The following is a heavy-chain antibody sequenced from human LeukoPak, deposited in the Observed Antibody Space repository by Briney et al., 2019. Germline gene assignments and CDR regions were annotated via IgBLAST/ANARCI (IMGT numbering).Heavy chain of an antibody. V-gene: IGHV3-23*01. D-gene: IGHD4-17*01. CDR3: AKDLTTVTTGDY. CDR1: GFTFSNFA. Sequence: GGSLRLSCAASGFTFSNFAMSWVRRAPGKGLEWVSSISGSGGSTYYADSVKGRFTISRDNSKNTLYLHMNSLRAEDTAVYYCAKDLTTVTTGDYWGQGTLVTVSS. J-gene: IGHJ4*02. CDR2: ISGSGGST.